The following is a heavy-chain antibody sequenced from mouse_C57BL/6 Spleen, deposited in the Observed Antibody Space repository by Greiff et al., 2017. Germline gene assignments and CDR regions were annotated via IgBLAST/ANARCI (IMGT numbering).Heavy chain of an antibody. D-gene: IGHD2-5*01. Sequence: QVQLQQPGAELVMPGASVKLSCKASGYTFTSYWMHWVKQRPGQGLEWIGEIDPSDSYTNYNQKLKGKSTLTVDKSSSTAYMQLSSLTSEDSAVYYCARSNPPDYAMDYWGQGTSVTGSS. CDR2: IDPSDSYT. J-gene: IGHJ4*01. V-gene: IGHV1-69*01. CDR1: GYTFTSYW. CDR3: ARSNPPDYAMDY.